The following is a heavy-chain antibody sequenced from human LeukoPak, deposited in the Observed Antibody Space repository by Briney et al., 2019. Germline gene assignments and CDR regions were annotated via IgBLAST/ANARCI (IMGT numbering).Heavy chain of an antibody. D-gene: IGHD3-10*01. V-gene: IGHV3-30*18. CDR2: ISYDGSNT. Sequence: GGSLTPSCAASGFTFSSYGMHWVRQAPGKGLEWVAVISYDGSNTYYADSVKGRFTISRDNSKNMLYLQMNSLRAEDTAVYYCAKPYYYGSRSYMDYWGQGTLVTVSS. J-gene: IGHJ4*02. CDR3: AKPYYYGSRSYMDY. CDR1: GFTFSSYG.